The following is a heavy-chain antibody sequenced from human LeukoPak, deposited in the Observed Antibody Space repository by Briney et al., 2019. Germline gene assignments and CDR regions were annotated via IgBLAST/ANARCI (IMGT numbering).Heavy chain of an antibody. J-gene: IGHJ4*02. CDR1: GYTFTSYY. CDR2: IITVMGVS. D-gene: IGHD3-3*01. CDR3: ARSKTIFGVVMPGDPFSGSRD. Sequence: GSLKVSCKASGYTFTSYYMHWVRQAPGQGLEWMGIIITVMGVSIYAQKFQGRMTMTRDTSTSTVYMELSSLRTEDTAVYYCARSKTIFGVVMPGDPFSGSRDWGQGTLVTV. V-gene: IGHV1-46*01.